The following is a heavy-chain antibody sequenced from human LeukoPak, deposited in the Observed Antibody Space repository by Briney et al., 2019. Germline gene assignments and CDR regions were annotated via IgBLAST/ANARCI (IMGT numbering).Heavy chain of an antibody. J-gene: IGHJ4*02. CDR1: GFTFSSYW. CDR3: ARSDGILTGYYNFDY. CDR2: INSDGSST. Sequence: PGGSLRLSCAASGFTFSSYWMHWVRQAPGKGLVWVSRINSDGSSTSYADSVKGRFTISRDNAKNTLYLQMNSLRAEDTAVYYCARSDGILTGYYNFDYWGQGTLVTVSS. V-gene: IGHV3-74*01. D-gene: IGHD3-9*01.